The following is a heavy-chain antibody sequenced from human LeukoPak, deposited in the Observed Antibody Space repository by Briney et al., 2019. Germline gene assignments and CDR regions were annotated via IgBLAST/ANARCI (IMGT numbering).Heavy chain of an antibody. Sequence: ASVKVSCKASGYTFTSYYIHWVRQAPGQGLEWMGGFDPEDGETIYAQKFQGRVTMTEDTSTDTAYMELSSLRSEDTAVYYCATMGIAAAGGRYNWFDPWGQGTLVTVSS. J-gene: IGHJ5*02. CDR2: FDPEDGET. CDR3: ATMGIAAAGGRYNWFDP. D-gene: IGHD6-13*01. CDR1: GYTFTSYY. V-gene: IGHV1-24*01.